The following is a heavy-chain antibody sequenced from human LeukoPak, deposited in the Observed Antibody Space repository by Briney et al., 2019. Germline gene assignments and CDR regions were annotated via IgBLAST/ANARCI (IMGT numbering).Heavy chain of an antibody. CDR3: ARDDGYGSSWLSGTFDY. CDR1: GFTFSSYA. D-gene: IGHD6-13*01. J-gene: IGHJ4*02. V-gene: IGHV3-30-3*01. Sequence: GGSLRLSCAASGFTFSSYAMHWVRQAPGKGLEWVAVISYDGSNKYYADSVKGRFTISRDNSKNTLYLQMNSLRAEDTAVYYCARDDGYGSSWLSGTFDYWGQGTLVTVSS. CDR2: ISYDGSNK.